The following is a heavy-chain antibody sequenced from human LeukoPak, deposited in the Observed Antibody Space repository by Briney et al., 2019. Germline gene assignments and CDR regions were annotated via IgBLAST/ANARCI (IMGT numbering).Heavy chain of an antibody. CDR3: ARHDSSGYYYSY. CDR2: IYSGGNT. J-gene: IGHJ4*02. CDR1: GSTVSNNY. D-gene: IGHD3-22*01. V-gene: IGHV3-53*01. Sequence: GGSLRLSCAASGSTVSNNYMSWVRQAPGKGLEWVAAIYSGGNTNHAESVTGRFTISRDNTKNTLYLQMNSLRAEDTAVYYCARHDSSGYYYSYWGQGTPVTVSS.